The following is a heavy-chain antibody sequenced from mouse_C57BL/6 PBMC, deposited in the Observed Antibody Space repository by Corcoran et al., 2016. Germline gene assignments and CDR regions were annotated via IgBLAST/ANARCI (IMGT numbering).Heavy chain of an antibody. J-gene: IGHJ2*01. D-gene: IGHD2-10*02. V-gene: IGHV9-3*01. CDR1: GYTFTTYG. CDR3: ARSERYGNYGVDY. CDR2: INTYSGVP. Sequence: QIQLVQSGPELKKPGETVKISCKASGYTFTTYGMSWVKQAPGKGLKWMGWINTYSGVPTYADDFKGRFAFSLEISASTAYLQINNLKNEDTATYFCARSERYGNYGVDYWGQGTTLTVSS.